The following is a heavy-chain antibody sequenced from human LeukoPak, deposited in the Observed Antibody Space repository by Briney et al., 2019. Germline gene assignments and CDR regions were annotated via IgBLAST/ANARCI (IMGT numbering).Heavy chain of an antibody. CDR3: ARDIGIAAAGTLDY. D-gene: IGHD6-13*01. Sequence: GGSLRLSCAETGFTFSTYGMHWVRQAPGKGLEWVAVIWYDGSNKYYADSVKGRFTISRDNSKNTLYLQMNSLRAEDTAVYYCARDIGIAAAGTLDYWGQGTLVTVSS. CDR2: IWYDGSNK. V-gene: IGHV3-33*01. CDR1: GFTFSTYG. J-gene: IGHJ4*02.